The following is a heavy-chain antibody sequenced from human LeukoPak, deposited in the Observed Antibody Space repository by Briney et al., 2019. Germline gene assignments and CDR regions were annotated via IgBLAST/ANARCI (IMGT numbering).Heavy chain of an antibody. Sequence: SQTLSLTCTVSGGSISSGGYYWSWIRQHPGKGLEWIGYIYYSGSTCYNPSLKSRVTISVDTSKNQFSLKLSSVTAADTAVYYCARDREYYGSGSPGAFDIWGQGTMVTVSS. V-gene: IGHV4-31*03. CDR1: GGSISSGGYY. J-gene: IGHJ3*02. CDR3: ARDREYYGSGSPGAFDI. CDR2: IYYSGST. D-gene: IGHD3-10*01.